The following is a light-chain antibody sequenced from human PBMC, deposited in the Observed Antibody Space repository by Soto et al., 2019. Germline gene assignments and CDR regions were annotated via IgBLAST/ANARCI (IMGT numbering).Light chain of an antibody. CDR3: QHYGTSPLYI. J-gene: IGKJ2*01. V-gene: IGKV3-20*01. CDR2: GTS. CDR1: QSVSSKY. Sequence: EIVLTQSPGTLALSPGARATLSCMASQSVSSKYLAWYQQKPGQAPRLLIYGTSSRATGIPDRFSGSGSGTDFTLTISRLEPEDFAVYYCQHYGTSPLYIFGQGTQLDIK.